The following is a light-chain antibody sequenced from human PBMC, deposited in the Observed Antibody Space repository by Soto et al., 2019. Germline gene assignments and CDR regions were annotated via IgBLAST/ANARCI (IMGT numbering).Light chain of an antibody. J-gene: IGKJ5*01. CDR1: QSVSSY. CDR3: QQRSNWPPRIT. Sequence: VFTHSPATLSLSPGERATLSGRASQSVSSYLAWYQQKPGQAPRLLIYDASNRATGIPARFSGSGSGTDFTLTISSLEPEDFAVYYCQQRSNWPPRITFGQGTRLEIK. V-gene: IGKV3-11*01. CDR2: DAS.